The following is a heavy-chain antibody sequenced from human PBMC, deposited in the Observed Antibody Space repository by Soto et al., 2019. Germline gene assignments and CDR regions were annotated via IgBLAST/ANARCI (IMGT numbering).Heavy chain of an antibody. V-gene: IGHV3-33*01. Sequence: QVQLVESGGGVVQPGRSLRLSCAASGFNFNNYGMHWVRQAPGKGLEWVAVIWNDGNGYYYANSVKGRFTISRDNSKNTLFLQMSSLRAEDTAVYYCARRQISPPTRGAASARGGMDVWGQGTTVNVSS. J-gene: IGHJ6*02. CDR1: GFNFNNYG. CDR2: IWNDGNGY. CDR3: ARRQISPPTRGAASARGGMDV. D-gene: IGHD6-13*01.